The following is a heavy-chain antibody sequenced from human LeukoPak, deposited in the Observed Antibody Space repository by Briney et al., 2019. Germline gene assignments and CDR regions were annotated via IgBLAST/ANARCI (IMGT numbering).Heavy chain of an antibody. J-gene: IGHJ4*02. CDR2: ISSSSSYT. CDR1: GFTFSDYY. Sequence: GGSLRLSCAAPGFTFSDYYMSWIRQAPGKGLEWVSYISSSSSYTNYADTVKGRFTISRDNAKNSLYLQMNSLRAEDTAVYYCARDRGYGLLDYWGQGTLVTVSS. CDR3: ARDRGYGLLDY. V-gene: IGHV3-11*06. D-gene: IGHD5-18*01.